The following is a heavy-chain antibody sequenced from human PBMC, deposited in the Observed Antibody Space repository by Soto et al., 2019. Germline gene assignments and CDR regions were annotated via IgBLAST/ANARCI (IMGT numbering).Heavy chain of an antibody. CDR2: ISGSGGST. D-gene: IGHD3-3*01. J-gene: IGHJ4*02. CDR1: GFTFSSYA. CDR3: AKARFITIFGVVTIPYYFDY. V-gene: IGHV3-23*01. Sequence: VQLLESGGGLVQPGGSLRLSCAASGFTFSSYAMSWVRQAPGKGLEWVSAISGSGGSTYYADSVKGRFTISRDNSKNTLYLQMNSLRAEDTAVYYCAKARFITIFGVVTIPYYFDYWGQGTLVTVSS.